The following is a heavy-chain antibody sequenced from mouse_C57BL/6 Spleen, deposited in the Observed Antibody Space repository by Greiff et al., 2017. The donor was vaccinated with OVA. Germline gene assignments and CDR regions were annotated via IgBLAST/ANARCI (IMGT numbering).Heavy chain of an antibody. CDR1: GYTFTSYW. Sequence: QVQLKQPGAELVRPGSSVKLSCKASGYTFTSYWMHWVKQRPIQGLEWIGNIDPSDSETHYNQKFKDKATLTVDKSSSTAYMQLSSLTSEDSAVYYCARSAGSSLYYFDYWGQGTTLTVSS. CDR2: IDPSDSET. CDR3: ARSAGSSLYYFDY. V-gene: IGHV1-52*01. J-gene: IGHJ2*01. D-gene: IGHD1-1*01.